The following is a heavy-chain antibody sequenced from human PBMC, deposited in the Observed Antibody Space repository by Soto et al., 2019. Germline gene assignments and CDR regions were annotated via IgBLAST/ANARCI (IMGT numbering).Heavy chain of an antibody. J-gene: IGHJ4*02. CDR1: GDSISSSAYY. V-gene: IGHV4-39*02. CDR3: ARDTCGVYYFDS. Sequence: PSETLSLTCTVSGDSISSSAYYWGWVRQPPGKGLEWIGTIYYSGSTYYNPSLKSRVTITVDTSKNQFSLKLSSVTAADTAVYFCARDTCGVYYFDSWGQGTLVTVSS. CDR2: IYYSGST. D-gene: IGHD3-16*01.